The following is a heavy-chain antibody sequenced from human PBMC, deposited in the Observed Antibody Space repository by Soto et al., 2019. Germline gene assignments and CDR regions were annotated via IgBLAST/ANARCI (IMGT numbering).Heavy chain of an antibody. CDR1: GGSISSSSYY. CDR3: ARLDRKIWGRD. V-gene: IGHV4-39*01. CDR2: IYYSGST. D-gene: IGHD3-16*01. J-gene: IGHJ4*02. Sequence: QLQLQESGPGLVKPSETLSLTCTVSGGSISSSSYYWGWIRQPPGKGLEWIGSIYYSGSTYYNPSLKSRVTISVDTSKNQFSLKLSSVTAADTAVYYCARLDRKIWGRDWGQGTLVTVSS.